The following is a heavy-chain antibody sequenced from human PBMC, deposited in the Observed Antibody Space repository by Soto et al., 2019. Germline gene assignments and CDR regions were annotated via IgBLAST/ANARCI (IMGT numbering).Heavy chain of an antibody. J-gene: IGHJ5*02. Sequence: QVQLQESGPGLVKPSGTLSLTCAVSGGSISSSNWWSWVHQPPGKGLEWIGEIYHSGSTNYNPPPPRRATLSVANSKNQFSLTLRSVTAAATAVYSCAYAPSVATTWFDPWGQGTLVTVSS. D-gene: IGHD1-1*01. CDR1: GGSISSSNW. CDR2: IYHSGST. V-gene: IGHV4-4*02. CDR3: AYAPSVATTWFDP.